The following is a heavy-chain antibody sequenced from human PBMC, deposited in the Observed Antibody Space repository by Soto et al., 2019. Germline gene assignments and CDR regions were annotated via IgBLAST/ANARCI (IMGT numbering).Heavy chain of an antibody. Sequence: PGGSLRLSCAASGFTFSSDSMNWVRQAPGKGLEWVSSISSSSSYIYYADSVKGRFTISRDNAKNSLYLQMNSLRAEDTAVYYCAIDLGCSGGSCYSVGNYFDYWGQGTLVTVSS. CDR3: AIDLGCSGGSCYSVGNYFDY. J-gene: IGHJ4*02. V-gene: IGHV3-21*01. CDR2: ISSSSSYI. CDR1: GFTFSSDS. D-gene: IGHD2-15*01.